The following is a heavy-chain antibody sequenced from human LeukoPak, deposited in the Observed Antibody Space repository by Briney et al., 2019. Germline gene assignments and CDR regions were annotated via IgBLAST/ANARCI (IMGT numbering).Heavy chain of an antibody. Sequence: SGGSLRLSCAASGFTFSSYSMNWVRQAPGKGLEWVSSISSSSSYIYYADSVKGRFTISRDNAKNSLYLQMSSLRAEDTAVYYCGATGTTGYYYYYGMDVWGKGTTVTVSS. CDR3: GATGTTGYYYYYGMDV. CDR2: ISSSSSYI. J-gene: IGHJ6*04. CDR1: GFTFSSYS. V-gene: IGHV3-21*01. D-gene: IGHD1-1*01.